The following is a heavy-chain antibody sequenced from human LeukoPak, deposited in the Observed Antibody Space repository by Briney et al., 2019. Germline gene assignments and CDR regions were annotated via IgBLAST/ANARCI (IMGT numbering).Heavy chain of an antibody. D-gene: IGHD1-1*01. J-gene: IGHJ4*02. Sequence: EASVKVSCKASGYTFTGHYMHWVRQAPGQGLEWMGWINPNSGGTNYAQKFQGRVTMTRDTSISTAYMELSRLRSDDTAVYYCARDSLDGGLFNFDYWGQGTLVTVSS. V-gene: IGHV1-2*02. CDR1: GYTFTGHY. CDR3: ARDSLDGGLFNFDY. CDR2: INPNSGGT.